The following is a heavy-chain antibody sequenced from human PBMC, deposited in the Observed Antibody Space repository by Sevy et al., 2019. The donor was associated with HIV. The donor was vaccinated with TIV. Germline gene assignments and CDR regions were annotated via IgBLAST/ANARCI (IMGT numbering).Heavy chain of an antibody. CDR3: ARDLVSYCSGGSCYYYGMDV. CDR1: GFTFSSYV. D-gene: IGHD2-15*01. Sequence: GGSLRLSCAASGFTFSSYVMHWVRQAPGKGLEWVAVISYDGSNKYYADSVKGRFTISRDNSKNTLYLQMNSLRAEDTAVYYCARDLVSYCSGGSCYYYGMDVWGQGTTVTVSS. V-gene: IGHV3-30-3*01. J-gene: IGHJ6*02. CDR2: ISYDGSNK.